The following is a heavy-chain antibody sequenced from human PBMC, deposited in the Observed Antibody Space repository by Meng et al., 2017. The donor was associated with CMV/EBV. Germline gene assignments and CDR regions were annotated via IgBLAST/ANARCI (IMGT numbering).Heavy chain of an antibody. V-gene: IGHV1-2*02. CDR1: GFTFSDYY. Sequence: QGQLVQLGAEMKKSGASVKVSCTTSGFTFSDYYIHWVRQAPGQGLEWMGWVNSNNDATNYARKFQGRVSMTRDTSISTAHMELSRLMSDDTAVYYCVRSSGWSLFDYWGQGTLVTVSS. CDR2: VNSNNDAT. D-gene: IGHD6-19*01. CDR3: VRSSGWSLFDY. J-gene: IGHJ4*02.